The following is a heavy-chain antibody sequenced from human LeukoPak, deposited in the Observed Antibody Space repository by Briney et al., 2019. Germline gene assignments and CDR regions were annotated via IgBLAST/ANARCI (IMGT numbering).Heavy chain of an antibody. J-gene: IGHJ6*03. Sequence: SQTLSLTCTVSGGSITSGSYYWSWIRQPAGKGLEWMRRIYTSGSTNHNPSLKSRVTISVDTSKNQFSLNLSSVTAADTAVYYCARDMYSFGSGGYYYYMDVWGKGTTVTVSS. D-gene: IGHD3-10*01. V-gene: IGHV4-61*02. CDR2: IYTSGST. CDR1: GGSITSGSYY. CDR3: ARDMYSFGSGGYYYYMDV.